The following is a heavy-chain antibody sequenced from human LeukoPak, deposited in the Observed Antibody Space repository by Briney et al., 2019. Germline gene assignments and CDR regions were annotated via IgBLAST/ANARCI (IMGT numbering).Heavy chain of an antibody. CDR2: TNRDETVT. V-gene: IGHV3-74*03. CDR1: GFTFSTSW. D-gene: IGHD2-21*01. J-gene: IGHJ4*02. Sequence: GSLRLSCAASGFTFSTSWMHWVRQPLGKGLVWVSRTNRDETVTTYADSVKGRFTISRDNAKNTLYLQMNSLRAEDTAIYYCARGVNGDTDFWGQGTLVTASS. CDR3: ARGVNGDTDF.